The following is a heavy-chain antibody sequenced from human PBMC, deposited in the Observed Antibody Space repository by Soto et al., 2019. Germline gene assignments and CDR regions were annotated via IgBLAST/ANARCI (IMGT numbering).Heavy chain of an antibody. V-gene: IGHV3-23*01. Sequence: GGSLRLSCAASGFTLSNYAMTWVRQAPGKGLEWVSSISGSGGRAYYADSVKGRFTMSRDNSKNTLYLQMDSLRAEDTAVYYCAKDVQYQLRSPDYFDYWGQGILVTVSS. CDR2: ISGSGGRA. J-gene: IGHJ4*02. CDR1: GFTLSNYA. CDR3: AKDVQYQLRSPDYFDY. D-gene: IGHD2-2*01.